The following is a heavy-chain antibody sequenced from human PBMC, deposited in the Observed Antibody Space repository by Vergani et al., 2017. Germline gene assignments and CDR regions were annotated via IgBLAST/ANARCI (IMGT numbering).Heavy chain of an antibody. D-gene: IGHD3-3*01. CDR3: ARDWSGSGLGAY. J-gene: IGHJ4*02. Sequence: QVQLVESGGGVVQPGRSLRLSCAASGFTFSSYGMHWVRQAPGKGLEWVAVIWYDGSNKYYADSVKGRFTISRDNSKNTLYLQRNSLRAEDTAVYYCARDWSGSGLGAYWGQGTLVTVSS. CDR1: GFTFSSYG. V-gene: IGHV3-33*01. CDR2: IWYDGSNK.